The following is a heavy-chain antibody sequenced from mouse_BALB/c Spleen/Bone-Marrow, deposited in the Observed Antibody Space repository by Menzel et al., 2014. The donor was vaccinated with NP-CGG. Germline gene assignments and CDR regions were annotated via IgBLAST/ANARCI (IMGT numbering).Heavy chain of an antibody. CDR2: INPDNGDT. V-gene: IGHV1-20*02. D-gene: IGHD2-13*01. Sequence: VQLKESGPDLVKPGASVKMSCKASGYSFTGYFMNWVMQSHGKSLEWIGRINPDNGDTFYNQKFKGKATLTVDRSSNTAHMDLRSLASEDSAVYYCARSDFYFDYWGRGTTLTVSS. CDR1: GYSFTGYF. CDR3: ARSDFYFDY. J-gene: IGHJ2*01.